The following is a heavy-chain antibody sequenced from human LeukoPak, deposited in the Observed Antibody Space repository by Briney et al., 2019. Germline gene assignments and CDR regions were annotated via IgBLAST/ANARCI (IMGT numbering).Heavy chain of an antibody. J-gene: IGHJ6*03. CDR1: GFSFSRYG. CDR2: ISYDGSNK. CDR3: ARDSKRRIPYYMDV. V-gene: IGHV3-30*03. Sequence: PGRSLRLSCAASGFSFSRYGMHWVRQAPGKGLEWVAVISYDGSNKYYADSVKGRFTISRDNAKNSLYLQMNSLRAEDTAVYYCARDSKRRIPYYMDVWGKGTTVTVSS.